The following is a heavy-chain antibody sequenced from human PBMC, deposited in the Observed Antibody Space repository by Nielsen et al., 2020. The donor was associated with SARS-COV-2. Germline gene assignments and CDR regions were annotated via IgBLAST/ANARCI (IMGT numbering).Heavy chain of an antibody. CDR3: ATVSEPWGLSGSFDH. Sequence: GGSLRLSCAASGFSFSSYAIHWVRQAPGKGLEWVAVISYGGTNVHYADSVKGRFTISRDNSENTVYLQMSSLRFEDTAVYYCATVSEPWGLSGSFDHWGQGTLVTVSS. D-gene: IGHD7-27*01. CDR2: ISYGGTNV. CDR1: GFSFSSYA. J-gene: IGHJ4*02. V-gene: IGHV3-30*04.